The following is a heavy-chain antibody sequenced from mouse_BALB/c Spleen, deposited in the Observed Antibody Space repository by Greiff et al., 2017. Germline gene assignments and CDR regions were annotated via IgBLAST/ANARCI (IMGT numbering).Heavy chain of an antibody. CDR2: IYPGDGDT. CDR1: GYTFTSYW. CDR3: ARYYFAYYYAMDY. D-gene: IGHD1-1*01. V-gene: IGHV1-87*01. J-gene: IGHJ4*01. Sequence: QVQLQQSGAELARPGASVKLSCKASGYTFTSYWMQWVKQRPGQGLEWIGAIYPGDGDTRYTQKFKGKATLTADETSSTAYMQLSSMATEDSAVYYCARYYFAYYYAMDYWGQGTSVTVSS.